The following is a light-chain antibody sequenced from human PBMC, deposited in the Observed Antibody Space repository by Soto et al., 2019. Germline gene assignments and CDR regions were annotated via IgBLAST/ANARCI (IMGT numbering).Light chain of an antibody. CDR2: EVS. CDR3: CSYTSSNTWV. Sequence: QSALTQPASVSGSPGQSITISCTETSSDVGGYNYVSWYQQHPGKAPKLMIYEVSNRPSGVSNRFSGSKSGNTASLTISGLQAEDEADYYCCSYTSSNTWVFGGGTKVTVL. J-gene: IGLJ3*02. CDR1: SSDVGGYNY. V-gene: IGLV2-14*01.